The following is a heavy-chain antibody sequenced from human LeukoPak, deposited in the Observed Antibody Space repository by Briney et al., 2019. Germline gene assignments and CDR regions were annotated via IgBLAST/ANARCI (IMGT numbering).Heavy chain of an antibody. CDR1: GGSISSGSYY. D-gene: IGHD3-22*01. CDR3: ARGRVDYYDSSLDWFDP. J-gene: IGHJ5*02. CDR2: IYTSGST. Sequence: PSQTLSLTCTVSGGSISSGSYYWSWIRQPAGKGLEWIGRIYTSGSTNYNPSLKSRVTISVDTSKNQFSLKLSSVTAADTAVYYCARGRVDYYDSSLDWFDPWGQGTLVTVSS. V-gene: IGHV4-61*02.